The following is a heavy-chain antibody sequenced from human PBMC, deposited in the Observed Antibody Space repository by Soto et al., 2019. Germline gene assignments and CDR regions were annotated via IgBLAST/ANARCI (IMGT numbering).Heavy chain of an antibody. CDR3: ARDTTLTGMDV. J-gene: IGHJ6*04. V-gene: IGHV4-59*01. CDR2: IYYSGST. CDR1: GGSISSYY. Sequence: SETLSLTCTVSGGSISSYYWSWIRQPPGKGLEWIGYIYYSGSTNYNPSLKSRVTISVDTSKNQFSLKLSSVTAADTAVYYCARDTTLTGMDVWGKGTTVTVSS.